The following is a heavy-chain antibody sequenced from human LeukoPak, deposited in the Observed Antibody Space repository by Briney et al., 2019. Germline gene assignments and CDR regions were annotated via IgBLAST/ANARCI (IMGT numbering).Heavy chain of an antibody. CDR3: ARESSAGTLGY. V-gene: IGHV4-59*01. J-gene: IGHJ4*02. Sequence: SETLSLTCTVSGGSISSYYWNWIRQPPRKGLEWIGYIYYNGSPNYNPSLESRLTISIDTSKNQFSLKLTSVTAADTAVYYCARESSAGTLGYWGQGTLVTVSS. CDR1: GGSISSYY. D-gene: IGHD6-13*01. CDR2: IYYNGSP.